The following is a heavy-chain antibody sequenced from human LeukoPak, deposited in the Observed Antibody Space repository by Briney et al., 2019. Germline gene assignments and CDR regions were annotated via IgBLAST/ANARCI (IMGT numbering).Heavy chain of an antibody. CDR3: AREYVSFDY. CDR1: GYTFTGYY. V-gene: IGHV7-4-1*02. CDR2: INTNTGNP. J-gene: IGHJ4*02. Sequence: ASVKVSCKASGYTFTGYYMHWVRQAPGQGLEWMGWINTNTGNPTYAQGFTGRFVFSLDTSVSTAYLQISSLKAEDTAVYYCAREYVSFDYWGQGTLVTVSS. D-gene: IGHD3-16*01.